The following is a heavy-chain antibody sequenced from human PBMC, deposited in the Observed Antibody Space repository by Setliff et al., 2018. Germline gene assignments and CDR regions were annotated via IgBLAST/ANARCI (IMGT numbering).Heavy chain of an antibody. D-gene: IGHD6-19*01. CDR2: IYYSGST. J-gene: IGHJ4*02. Sequence: SETLSLTCTVSGGSISSSSYYWGWIRQPPGKGLEWIGSIYYSGSTYYNPSLKSRVTISVDTSKNQFSLNLTSVTAADTAVYYCARSGYSSGWSNYWGQGMLVTVSS. V-gene: IGHV4-39*07. CDR3: ARSGYSSGWSNY. CDR1: GGSISSSSYY.